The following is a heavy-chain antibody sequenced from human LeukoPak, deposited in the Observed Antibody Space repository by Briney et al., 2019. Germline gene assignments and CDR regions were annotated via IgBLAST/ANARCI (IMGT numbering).Heavy chain of an antibody. CDR3: ARDPNGDDYFDY. CDR1: GFTFSSYA. J-gene: IGHJ4*02. CDR2: ISYDGSNK. V-gene: IGHV3-30-3*01. D-gene: IGHD4-17*01. Sequence: PGRSLRLSCAASGFTFSSYAMHWVRQAPGKGLEWVAVISYDGSNKYYADSVKGRFTISRDNSKNTLYLQMNSLRAEDTAVYYCARDPNGDDYFDYWGQGTLVTVSS.